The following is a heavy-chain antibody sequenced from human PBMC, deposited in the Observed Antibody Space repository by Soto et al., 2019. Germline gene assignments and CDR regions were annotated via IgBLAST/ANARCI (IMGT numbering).Heavy chain of an antibody. V-gene: IGHV3-23*01. D-gene: IGHD3-3*01. CDR2: ISGSGGST. CDR1: GFTFSSYA. Sequence: GGSLRLSCAASGFTFSSYAMSWVRQAPGKGLEWVSAISGSGGSTYYADSVKGRFTISRDNSKNTLYLQMNSLRAEDTAVYYCAKHLELRFLEVPYYYYGMDVWGQGTTVTVSS. J-gene: IGHJ6*02. CDR3: AKHLELRFLEVPYYYYGMDV.